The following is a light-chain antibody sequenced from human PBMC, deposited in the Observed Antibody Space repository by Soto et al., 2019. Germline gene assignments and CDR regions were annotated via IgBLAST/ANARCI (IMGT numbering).Light chain of an antibody. CDR2: GAS. CDR3: QQRNYWQVT. J-gene: IGKJ1*01. V-gene: IGKV3D-11*02. Sequence: IVVTQSAGTLSLNPGERATLSCRASQSVSSRLAWYQQKPGQAPRLLIYGASTRATGIPARFSGSGSGTDFTLTISRLEPEDFAVYYCQQRNYWQVTFGQGTKADI. CDR1: QSVSSR.